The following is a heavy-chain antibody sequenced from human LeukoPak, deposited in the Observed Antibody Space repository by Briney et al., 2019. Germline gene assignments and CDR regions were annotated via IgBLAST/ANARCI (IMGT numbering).Heavy chain of an antibody. J-gene: IGHJ6*02. CDR1: GYTFISYQ. V-gene: IGHV1-46*01. Sequence: ASVKVSCKASGYTFISYQMHWVRQAPGQGLEWMGIINPTGGSTSHAQKFQGRVTMTEDTSTDTAYMELSSLRSEDTAVYYCATSSDIVAPRYYYYYGMDVWGQGTTVTVSS. CDR3: ATSSDIVAPRYYYYYGMDV. CDR2: INPTGGST. D-gene: IGHD5-12*01.